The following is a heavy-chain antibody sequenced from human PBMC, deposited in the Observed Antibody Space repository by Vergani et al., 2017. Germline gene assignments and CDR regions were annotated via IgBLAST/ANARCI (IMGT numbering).Heavy chain of an antibody. D-gene: IGHD6-19*01. CDR2: INSDGSST. V-gene: IGHV3-74*01. Sequence: EVQLVESGGGLVQPGGSLRLSCAASGFTFSSYWMHWVRQAPGKGLVWVSRINSDGSSTSYVDSVKGRFTISRDNAKNTLYLQMNSLRAEDTAVYYCARVGGTAVAGPLDYWGQGILVTGSS. CDR3: ARVGGTAVAGPLDY. J-gene: IGHJ4*02. CDR1: GFTFSSYW.